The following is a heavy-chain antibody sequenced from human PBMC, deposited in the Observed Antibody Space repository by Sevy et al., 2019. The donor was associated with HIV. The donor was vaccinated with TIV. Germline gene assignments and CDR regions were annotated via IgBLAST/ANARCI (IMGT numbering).Heavy chain of an antibody. CDR1: GFTFSSYS. Sequence: GGCLRLSCAASGFTFSSYSMNWVRQAPGKGLEWVSYISSRTNIIYYADSVKGRFTISRDNAKNSLYLQLNSLRAEDTAGYHCARWKGHDFWSGYYLDYWGQGALVTVSS. D-gene: IGHD3-3*01. CDR3: ARWKGHDFWSGYYLDY. V-gene: IGHV3-48*01. CDR2: ISSRTNII. J-gene: IGHJ4*02.